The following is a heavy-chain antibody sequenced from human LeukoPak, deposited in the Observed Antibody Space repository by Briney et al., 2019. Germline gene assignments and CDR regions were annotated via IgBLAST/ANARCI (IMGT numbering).Heavy chain of an antibody. CDR2: INHSGST. D-gene: IGHD3-10*01. V-gene: IGHV4-34*01. Sequence: ASETLSLTCAVYGGSFSGYYWSWIRQPPGKGLEWIGEINHSGSTNYNPSLKSRVTISVDTSKNQFSLKLSSVTAADTAVYYCARGLYGSGSYPVWGQGTLVTVSS. CDR3: ARGLYGSGSYPV. J-gene: IGHJ4*02. CDR1: GGSFSGYY.